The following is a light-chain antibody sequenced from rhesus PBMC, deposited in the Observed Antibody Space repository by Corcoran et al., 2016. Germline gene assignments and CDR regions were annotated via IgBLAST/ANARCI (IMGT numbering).Light chain of an antibody. J-gene: IGKJ2*01. Sequence: EIVMTQSPATLSLSPGERATLSCRASQSVSSYVAWSQQKPEQAPRLLIDGASSRATGIPDRFRGSGSVTELTLSISSLEPEDVGVYYCQQYNNWYSFGQGTKVEIK. CDR2: GAS. V-gene: IGKV3S9*01. CDR1: QSVSSY. CDR3: QQYNNWYS.